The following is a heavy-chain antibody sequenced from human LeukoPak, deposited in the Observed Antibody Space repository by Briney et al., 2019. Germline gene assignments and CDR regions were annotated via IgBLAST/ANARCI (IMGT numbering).Heavy chain of an antibody. D-gene: IGHD1-26*01. CDR2: IYPGDSDT. V-gene: IGHV5-51*01. Sequence: ESLKISCKGSGYSFSNYWIGWVRQMPGKGLQWMGIIYPGDSDTRYSPSFQGQVTISADKSISTAYLQWSSLKASDTAMYYCARRNSFDFRGSDAFDIWGQGTMVTVSS. J-gene: IGHJ3*02. CDR1: GYSFSNYW. CDR3: ARRNSFDFRGSDAFDI.